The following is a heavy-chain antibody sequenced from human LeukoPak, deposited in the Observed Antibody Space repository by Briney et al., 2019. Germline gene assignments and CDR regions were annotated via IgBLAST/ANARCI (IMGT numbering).Heavy chain of an antibody. CDR1: GYTFTSYY. V-gene: IGHV1-46*01. J-gene: IGHJ5*02. D-gene: IGHD2-21*02. CDR3: ARGARAYCGGDCYSDWFDP. Sequence: ASVKVSCKASGYTFTSYYMHWVRQAPGQGLEWMGIINPSGGSTSYSQKFQGRVTMTRDTSTSTVYMELSSLRSEDTAVYYCARGARAYCGGDCYSDWFDPWGQGTLVTVSS. CDR2: INPSGGST.